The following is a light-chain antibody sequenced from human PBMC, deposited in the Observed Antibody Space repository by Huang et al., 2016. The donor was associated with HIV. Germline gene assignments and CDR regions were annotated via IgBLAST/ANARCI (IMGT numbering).Light chain of an antibody. CDR1: QTFLYNSKSDSF. Sequence: DIVVTQSPDSLAVSLGARATINCKSSQTFLYNSKSDSFIAWYQHRPGQSHKLLIHGASARQSGVRERFSGSVSETNFTLTINGLQPEDVAIYFCQQYSTIPTFGGGTKVDI. J-gene: IGKJ4*01. CDR3: QQYSTIPT. CDR2: GAS. V-gene: IGKV4-1*01.